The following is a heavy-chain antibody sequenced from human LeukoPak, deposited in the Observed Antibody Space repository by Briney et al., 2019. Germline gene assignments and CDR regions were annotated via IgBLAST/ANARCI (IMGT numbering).Heavy chain of an antibody. Sequence: SETLSLTCTVSGGSISSYYWSWIRQPPGKGLEWIGEINHSGSTNYNPSLKSRVTISVDTSKNQFSLKLSSVTAADTAVYYCARERRYGSGSYGKNWFDPWGQGTLVTVSS. CDR3: ARERRYGSGSYGKNWFDP. D-gene: IGHD3-10*01. V-gene: IGHV4-34*01. J-gene: IGHJ5*02. CDR2: INHSGST. CDR1: GGSISSYY.